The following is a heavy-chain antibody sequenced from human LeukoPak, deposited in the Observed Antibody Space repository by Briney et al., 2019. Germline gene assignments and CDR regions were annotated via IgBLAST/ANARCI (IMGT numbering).Heavy chain of an antibody. CDR1: GFTFSSHA. CDR3: YKYARGAAQDHFDY. Sequence: GGSLRLSCAASGFTFSSHAMSWVRQAPGKGLEWVSAISGSCGSTYYADSVKGRFTISRDNSKNTLYLQMNSLRAEDTAVYYCYKYARGAAQDHFDYWGQGTLVTVSS. CDR2: ISGSCGST. J-gene: IGHJ4*02. D-gene: IGHD6-6*01. V-gene: IGHV3-23*01.